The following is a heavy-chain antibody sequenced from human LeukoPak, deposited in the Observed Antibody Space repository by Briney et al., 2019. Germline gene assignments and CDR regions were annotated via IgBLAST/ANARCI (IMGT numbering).Heavy chain of an antibody. Sequence: PSETLSLACAVYGGSFSGYYWSWIRQPPGKGLEWIGEINHSGSTNYNPSLKSRVTISVDTSKNQFSLKLSSVTAADTAVYYCARIRITMVRGVTDYWGQGTLVTVSS. V-gene: IGHV4-34*01. D-gene: IGHD3-10*01. CDR3: ARIRITMVRGVTDY. CDR1: GGSFSGYY. CDR2: INHSGST. J-gene: IGHJ4*02.